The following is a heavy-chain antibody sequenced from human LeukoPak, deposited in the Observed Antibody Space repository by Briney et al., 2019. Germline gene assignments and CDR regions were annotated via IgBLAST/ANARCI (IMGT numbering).Heavy chain of an antibody. Sequence: GSLRLSCAASGFTFSNYWMSWVRQAPGKGLEWIGSVYYSGSTYYNPSLKSRVTISVDTSKNQFPLKLSSVTAADTAVYYCARHWGDYGGPNDYWGQGTLVTVSS. CDR2: VYYSGST. V-gene: IGHV4-39*01. CDR1: GFTFSNYW. D-gene: IGHD4-23*01. J-gene: IGHJ4*02. CDR3: ARHWGDYGGPNDY.